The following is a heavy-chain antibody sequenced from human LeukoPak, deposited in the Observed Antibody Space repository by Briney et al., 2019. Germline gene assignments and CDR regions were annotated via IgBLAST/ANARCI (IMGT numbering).Heavy chain of an antibody. CDR1: GFTFSSYA. J-gene: IGHJ4*02. D-gene: IGHD3-16*02. V-gene: IGHV3-23*01. CDR3: AKAHTFGGDIARFPDY. Sequence: GGSLRLSCVASGFTFSSYAVNWVRQAPGKGLKWVSGISGSGGRTYYADSVKGRFTISRDNSKNTLYLQMNSLRAEDTALYYCAKAHTFGGDIARFPDYWGQGTLVTVSS. CDR2: ISGSGGRT.